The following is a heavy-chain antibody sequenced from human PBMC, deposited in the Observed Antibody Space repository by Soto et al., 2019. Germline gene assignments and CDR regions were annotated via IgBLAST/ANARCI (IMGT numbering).Heavy chain of an antibody. CDR1: GFTLRNYG. CDR2: VWYDGTNK. V-gene: IGHV3-33*01. J-gene: IGHJ4*02. Sequence: QVQLVESGGGVIQPGRSLRLSCSASGFTLRNYGMHWVRQAPGKGLERVAVVWYDGTNKYYADSVKGRFTISRDNSKNTLYLQMNSLRAEDTAVYYCAREWDRSMVTPGYWGQGTLVTVSS. CDR3: AREWDRSMVTPGY. D-gene: IGHD5-18*01.